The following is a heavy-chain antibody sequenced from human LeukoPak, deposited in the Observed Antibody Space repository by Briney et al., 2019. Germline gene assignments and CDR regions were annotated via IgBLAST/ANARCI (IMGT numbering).Heavy chain of an antibody. CDR1: GGPFSGYY. V-gene: IGHV4-34*01. D-gene: IGHD3-16*02. J-gene: IGHJ3*02. CDR3: AREGPYYDYVWGSYRDAFDI. CDR2: INHSGST. Sequence: SETLSLTCAAYGGPFSGYYWSWIRQPPGKGLEWIGEINHSGSTNYNPSLKSRVTISVDTSKNQFSLKLSSVTAADTAVYYCAREGPYYDYVWGSYRDAFDIWGQGTMVTVSS.